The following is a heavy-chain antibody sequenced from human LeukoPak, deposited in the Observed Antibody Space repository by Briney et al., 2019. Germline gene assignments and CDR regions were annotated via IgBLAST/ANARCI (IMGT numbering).Heavy chain of an antibody. CDR3: VRDSPPHFSGSDHLA. CDR1: GFTFSSYA. V-gene: IGHV3-23*01. CDR2: ISGSGGST. J-gene: IGHJ5*02. D-gene: IGHD1-26*01. Sequence: GGSLRLSCAAPGFTFSSYAMSWVRQAPGKGLEWVSAISGSGGSTYYADSVKGRFTISRDNSKNTLYLQMNSLTAGDTAVYYCVRDSPPHFSGSDHLAWGQGTLVTVSS.